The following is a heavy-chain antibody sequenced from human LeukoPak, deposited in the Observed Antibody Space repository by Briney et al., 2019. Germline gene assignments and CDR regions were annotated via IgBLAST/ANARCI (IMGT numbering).Heavy chain of an antibody. D-gene: IGHD5-24*01. CDR2: ISWDSGAI. J-gene: IGHJ4*02. CDR3: AKDRDGYNGNFDY. CDR1: GFNFDDYV. V-gene: IGHV3-9*01. Sequence: GGSLRLSCAASGFNFDDYVMTWVRQAPGKGLEWVSGISWDSGAIGYADSVKGRFTISRDNAKNSLYLQMNSLRAEDTALYYCAKDRDGYNGNFDYWGQGNLVTVSS.